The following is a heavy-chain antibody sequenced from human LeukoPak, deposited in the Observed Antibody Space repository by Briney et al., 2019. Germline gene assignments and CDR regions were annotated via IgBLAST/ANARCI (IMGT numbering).Heavy chain of an antibody. CDR3: AKESPHPPDY. CDR1: GFTFSSFA. V-gene: IGHV3-23*01. J-gene: IGHJ4*02. Sequence: PGGSLRLSCAASGFTFSSFAMSWVRQAPGKGLEWVSSISGTGGSTYYADSVKGRFTISGDNSKNTLYLQMNTLRAEGTAVHYCAKESPHPPDYWGQGTLVTVSS. CDR2: ISGTGGST.